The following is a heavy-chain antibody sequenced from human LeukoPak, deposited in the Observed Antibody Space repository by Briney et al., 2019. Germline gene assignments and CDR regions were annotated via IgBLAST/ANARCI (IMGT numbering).Heavy chain of an antibody. J-gene: IGHJ4*02. V-gene: IGHV3-7*01. CDR3: ARGHVEWLLEPFDY. D-gene: IGHD3-3*01. CDR1: GFSLSSYW. CDR2: MKQGGSGK. Sequence: GGSLRLSCAASGFSLSSYWMSWVRQAPGKGLEWVANMKQGGSGKYYVDSVKGRFTISRDNAKNSLYLQMNSLRAEDTAVYFCARGHVEWLLEPFDYWGQGTLVTVSS.